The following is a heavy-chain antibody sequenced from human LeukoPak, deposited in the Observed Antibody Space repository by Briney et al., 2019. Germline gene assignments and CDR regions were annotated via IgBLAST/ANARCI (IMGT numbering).Heavy chain of an antibody. D-gene: IGHD6-13*01. CDR3: VKDFYSSSWYVFDF. CDR2: ISWNSGNI. CDR1: GFTFDDYA. Sequence: AGRSLRLSCAASGFTFDDYAMHWVRQAPGKGLEWVSGISWNSGNIGYADSVKGRFTISRDNAKNSLYLQMNSLRAEDTALYYCVKDFYSSSWYVFDFWGQGALVTVSS. V-gene: IGHV3-9*01. J-gene: IGHJ4*02.